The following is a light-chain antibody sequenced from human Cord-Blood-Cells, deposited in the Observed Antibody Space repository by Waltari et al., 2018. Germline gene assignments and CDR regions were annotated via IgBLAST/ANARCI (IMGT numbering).Light chain of an antibody. CDR3: QSYDSSLSGWV. J-gene: IGLJ3*02. Sequence: QSVLTQPPSVSGAPGQRVTISCPGSSSNIGSGDAVHRYQQLPGTAPKLPIYGNRHRPSGVPDRYAGSKSGSAASLAITGLQAEDEADYYCQSYDSSLSGWVFGGGTKLTVL. CDR1: SSNIGSGDA. CDR2: GNR. V-gene: IGLV1-40*01.